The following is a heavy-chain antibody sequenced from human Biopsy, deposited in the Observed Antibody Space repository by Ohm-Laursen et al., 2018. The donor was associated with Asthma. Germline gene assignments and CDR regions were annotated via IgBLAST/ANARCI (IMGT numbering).Heavy chain of an antibody. Sequence: GSLRLSCAASGFSFSDYYMTWMRQAPGKGLEWVSSISSSGSTTYPAESVKGRFTISRDNAQKSLFLQMGSLRAEDTAIYYCARVFESHEWGPFYHFRLDVWGQGTPVAVPS. V-gene: IGHV3-11*01. CDR3: ARVFESHEWGPFYHFRLDV. J-gene: IGHJ6*02. CDR1: GFSFSDYY. D-gene: IGHD5/OR15-5a*01. CDR2: ISSSGSTT.